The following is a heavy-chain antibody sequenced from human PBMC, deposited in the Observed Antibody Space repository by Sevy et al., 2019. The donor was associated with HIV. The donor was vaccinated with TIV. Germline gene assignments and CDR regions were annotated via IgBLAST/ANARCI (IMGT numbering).Heavy chain of an antibody. CDR2: ISYDGINK. Sequence: GGSLRLSCAASGFIFNTYAMHWVRQAPGKGLEWVAVISYDGINKYYADSVKGRFTISRDNSRNTLDLQMNSLRSEDTALYYCASTGYCTGGSCYSPFGYWGQGTVVTVSS. CDR1: GFIFNTYA. CDR3: ASTGYCTGGSCYSPFGY. J-gene: IGHJ4*02. V-gene: IGHV3-30-3*01. D-gene: IGHD2-15*01.